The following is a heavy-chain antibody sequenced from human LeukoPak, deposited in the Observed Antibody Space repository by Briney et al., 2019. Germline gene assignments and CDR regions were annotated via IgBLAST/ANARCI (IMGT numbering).Heavy chain of an antibody. D-gene: IGHD6-19*01. CDR3: ARDWSSGWNPQDY. CDR1: GYTFTGYY. Sequence: ASVKVSCKSSGYTFTGYYMHWVRQAPGRGLEWMGWINPNGGGTNYAQRFQGRVTMTRDTSISTAYMELSRLRSDDAAVYYCARDWSSGWNPQDYWGQGTLVTVSS. J-gene: IGHJ4*02. CDR2: INPNGGGT. V-gene: IGHV1-2*02.